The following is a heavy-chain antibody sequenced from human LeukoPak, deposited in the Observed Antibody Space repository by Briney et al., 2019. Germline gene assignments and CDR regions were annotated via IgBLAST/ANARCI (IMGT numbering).Heavy chain of an antibody. V-gene: IGHV4-30-2*01. J-gene: IGHJ4*02. CDR1: GGSISSGGYS. Sequence: SETLSLTCAVSGGSISSGGYSWSWIRQPPGKGLEWIGCIYHSGSTYYNPSLKSRVTISVDRSKNQFSLKLSSVTAADTAVYYCAGGYSLDYWGQGTLVTVSS. CDR3: AGGYSLDY. CDR2: IYHSGST. D-gene: IGHD6-13*01.